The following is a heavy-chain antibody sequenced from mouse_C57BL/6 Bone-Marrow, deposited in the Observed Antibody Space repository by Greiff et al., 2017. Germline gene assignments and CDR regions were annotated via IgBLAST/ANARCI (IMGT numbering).Heavy chain of an antibody. V-gene: IGHV5-4*03. CDR1: GFTFSSYA. D-gene: IGHD1-1*01. CDR3: AIGDYGRPY. Sequence: EVKVEESGGGLVKPGGSLKLSCAASGFTFSSYAMSWVRQTPEKRLEWVATISDGGSYNYYPYNVKGRFTISRYPAKNNLYLHRRHLKSEDTAMYYCAIGDYGRPYWGQGTLVTVSA. J-gene: IGHJ3*01. CDR2: ISDGGSYN.